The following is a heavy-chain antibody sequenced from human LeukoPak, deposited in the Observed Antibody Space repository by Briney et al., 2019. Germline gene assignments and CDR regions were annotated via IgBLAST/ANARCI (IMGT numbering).Heavy chain of an antibody. V-gene: IGHV6-1*01. CDR2: TYYRSKWYN. CDR1: GDSVSSNSAA. Sequence: PSQTLSLTCAISGDSVSSNSAAWNWIRQSPSRGLEWLGRTYYRSKWYNDYAVSVKSRITINPDTSKNQFSLQLNSVTPEDTAVYYCARFSDFDWLLYARVGMDVWGQGTTVTVSS. J-gene: IGHJ6*02. D-gene: IGHD3-9*01. CDR3: ARFSDFDWLLYARVGMDV.